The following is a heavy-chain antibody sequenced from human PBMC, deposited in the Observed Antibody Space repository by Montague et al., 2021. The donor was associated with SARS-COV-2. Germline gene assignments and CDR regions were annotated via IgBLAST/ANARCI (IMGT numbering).Heavy chain of an antibody. CDR2: IYDGGAV. J-gene: IGHJ3*02. V-gene: IGHV4-59*01. CDR3: VRDHPYGGPRGAYDI. CDR1: GGSITGYS. D-gene: IGHD4-23*01. Sequence: SETLSLTCTVSGGSITGYSWSWLRRSPGKRLEWIAYIYDGGAVNYNPSLGSRVTISTDTSKNQLSLKVNSVTAADTAVYYCVRDHPYGGPRGAYDIWGQGTVVTVSS.